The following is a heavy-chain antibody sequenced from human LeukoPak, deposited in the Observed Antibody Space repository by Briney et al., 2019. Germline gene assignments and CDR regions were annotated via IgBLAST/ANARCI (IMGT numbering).Heavy chain of an antibody. V-gene: IGHV1-18*01. CDR2: ISAYNGNT. CDR1: GYTFSNYA. D-gene: IGHD2/OR15-2a*01. J-gene: IGHJ4*02. Sequence: ASVKVSCTASGYTFSNYAMNWVRQAPGQGLEWVGWISAYNGNTNYAQKLQGRVTMTTDTSTSTAYMELRSLRSDDTAVYYCGSLTVDRPRQALPFSWGQRTLVTVSS. CDR3: GSLTVDRPRQALPFS.